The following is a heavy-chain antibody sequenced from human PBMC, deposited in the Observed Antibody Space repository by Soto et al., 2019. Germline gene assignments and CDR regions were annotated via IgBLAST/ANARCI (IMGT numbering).Heavy chain of an antibody. J-gene: IGHJ3*02. CDR2: IWYDGSNK. Sequence: QEQLVESGGGVVQPGRSLRLSCAASGFTFRSYGMHWVRQAPGKGLEWVAVIWYDGSNKYYADSVKGRFTISRDNSKNTLCLQMNSLRAEDTAVYYCARGSGTMLPDAFDIWFQVTMVTVSS. CDR3: ARGSGTMLPDAFDI. CDR1: GFTFRSYG. V-gene: IGHV3-33*01. D-gene: IGHD6-13*01.